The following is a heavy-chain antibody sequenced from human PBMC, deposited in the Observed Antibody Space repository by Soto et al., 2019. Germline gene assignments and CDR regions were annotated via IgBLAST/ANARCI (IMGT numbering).Heavy chain of an antibody. CDR1: GFTFSSYA. D-gene: IGHD5-12*01. J-gene: IGHJ4*02. V-gene: IGHV3-23*01. CDR3: AKDIGRRGYSGYDSTRLDY. CDR2: ISGSGGST. Sequence: GGSLRLSCAASGFTFSSYAMSWVRQAPGKGLEWVSAISGSGGSTYYADSVKGRFTISRDNSKNTLYLQMNSLRAEDTAVYYCAKDIGRRGYSGYDSTRLDYWGQGTLVTVSS.